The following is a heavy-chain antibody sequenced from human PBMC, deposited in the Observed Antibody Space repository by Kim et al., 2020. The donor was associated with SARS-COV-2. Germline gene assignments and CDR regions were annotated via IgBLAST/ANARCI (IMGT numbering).Heavy chain of an antibody. V-gene: IGHV3-66*01. Sequence: GGSLRLSCAASGFSVTSSYMSWVRQAPGKRPEWVSVLCSADTTFYEDSVWGRFPISRDSSMNTLSLHMDSLRAEDTDVYNCSSAHGGYDSWSWGKGTLV. D-gene: IGHD5-12*01. CDR2: LCSADTT. CDR3: SSAHGGYDSWS. CDR1: GFSVTSSY. J-gene: IGHJ5*02.